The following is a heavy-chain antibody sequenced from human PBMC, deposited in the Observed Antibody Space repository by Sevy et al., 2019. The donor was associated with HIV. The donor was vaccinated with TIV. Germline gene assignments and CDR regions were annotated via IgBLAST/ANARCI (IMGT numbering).Heavy chain of an antibody. CDR1: GSTLTRLA. CDR3: ATTKCYYDSSGSPFDD. D-gene: IGHD3-22*01. V-gene: IGHV1-24*01. CDR2: FDPEDGET. Sequence: ASVKVSCKVSGSTLTRLAIHWVRQAPGKGPEWMGSFDPEDGETIYSQKFQGRVTMTEDKFTDTGYMELSSLRSEDTAVYYCATTKCYYDSSGSPFDDWGQGALVTVSS. J-gene: IGHJ4*02.